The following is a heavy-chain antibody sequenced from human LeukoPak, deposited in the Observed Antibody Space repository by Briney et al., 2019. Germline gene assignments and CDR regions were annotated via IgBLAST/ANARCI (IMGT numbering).Heavy chain of an antibody. D-gene: IGHD5-18*01. J-gene: IGHJ4*02. CDR1: GYTFTSYD. Sequence: GASVKVSCKASGYTFTSYDINWVRQAPGQGLEWMGWMNPNSGNTGYAQKFQGRVTMTRNTSISTAYMELSSLRSEDTAVYYCARYFPSWIQLWSPYFDYWGQGTLVTVSS. V-gene: IGHV1-8*01. CDR2: MNPNSGNT. CDR3: ARYFPSWIQLWSPYFDY.